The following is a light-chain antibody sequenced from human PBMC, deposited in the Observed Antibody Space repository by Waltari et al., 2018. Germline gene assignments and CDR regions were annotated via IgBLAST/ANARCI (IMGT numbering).Light chain of an antibody. CDR1: SGHSSNV. V-gene: IGLV4-69*01. J-gene: IGLJ3*02. Sequence: QLVLTQSPSVSASLGASVKLTCTLSSGHSSNVLAWLQQQPEKGPRYLMKVNSDGSQSKGDKIPDRFSGSSSGAEHFLTISSLQSEDEADYYCQTGGHGTWVFGGGTKLTVL. CDR2: VNSDGSQ. CDR3: QTGGHGTWV.